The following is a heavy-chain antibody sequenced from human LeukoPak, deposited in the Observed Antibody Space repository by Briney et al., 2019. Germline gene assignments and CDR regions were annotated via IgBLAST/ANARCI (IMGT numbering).Heavy chain of an antibody. CDR1: GGSISSYC. CDR3: ARQQVVPAAIRYFDY. Sequence: SETLSLTCTVSGGSISSYCWSWIRQPPGKGLEWIGYIYTSGSTNYNPSLKSRVTISVDTSKNQFSLKLSSVTAADTAVYYCARQQVVPAAIRYFDYWGQGTLVTVSS. J-gene: IGHJ4*02. V-gene: IGHV4-4*09. CDR2: IYTSGST. D-gene: IGHD2-2*02.